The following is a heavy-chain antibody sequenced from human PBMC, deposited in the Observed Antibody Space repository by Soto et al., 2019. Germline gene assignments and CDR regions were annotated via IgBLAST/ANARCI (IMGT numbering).Heavy chain of an antibody. D-gene: IGHD6-13*01. CDR1: GYTFTSYG. CDR2: ISGSNGNT. Sequence: QVQLVQSGAEVKKPGASVKVSCKASGYTFTSYGWLRQARGQGLEWMGWISGSNGNTNYAQKLQGRVTITTDTSTSTAYMELRSLRSDDTAVYYCARVRAAPGSYYFDYWGQGTLVTVSS. J-gene: IGHJ4*02. CDR3: ARVRAAPGSYYFDY. V-gene: IGHV1-18*01.